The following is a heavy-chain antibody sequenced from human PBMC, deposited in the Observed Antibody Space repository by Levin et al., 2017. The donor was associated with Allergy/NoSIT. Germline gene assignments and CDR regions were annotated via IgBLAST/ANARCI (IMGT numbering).Heavy chain of an antibody. Sequence: LSLTCAASGFSFSAYAMHWVRQAPGKGLEWVATISYDGREKHYADSVKGRLTVSRDNSKNTLYLETSSLTADDTAVYYCVRVKAIDWKADAFDVWGQGTTVTVSS. D-gene: IGHD1-1*01. V-gene: IGHV3-30*04. J-gene: IGHJ3*01. CDR3: VRVKAIDWKADAFDV. CDR2: ISYDGREK. CDR1: GFSFSAYA.